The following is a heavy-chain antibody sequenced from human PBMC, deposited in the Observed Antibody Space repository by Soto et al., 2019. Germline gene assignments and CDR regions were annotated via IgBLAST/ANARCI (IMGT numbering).Heavy chain of an antibody. V-gene: IGHV4-59*01. D-gene: IGHD3-22*01. CDR1: GGSISRYY. Sequence: PSETLSLTCTVSGGSISRYYWSWIRQPPGKGLEWMGYIYYSGSTNYNPSLKSRGTISVDTAKNQFSLKLSSVTAADTAVYYCARGGDYDSSGYYHDAFDIWGQGTMVTVSS. CDR3: ARGGDYDSSGYYHDAFDI. CDR2: IYYSGST. J-gene: IGHJ3*02.